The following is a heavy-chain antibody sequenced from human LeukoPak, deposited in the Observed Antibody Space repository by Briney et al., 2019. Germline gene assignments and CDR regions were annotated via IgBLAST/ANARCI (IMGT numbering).Heavy chain of an antibody. CDR3: ASARLGYCSSTSCPGAFDI. CDR1: GGTFSSYT. D-gene: IGHD2-2*01. CDR2: IISILGIA. Sequence: GASVKVSCKASGGTFSSYTISWVRQAPGQGLEWMGRIISILGIANYAQKFQGRVTITADKSTSTAYMELSSLRSEDTAVYYCASARLGYCSSTSCPGAFDIWGQGTMVTVSS. J-gene: IGHJ3*02. V-gene: IGHV1-69*02.